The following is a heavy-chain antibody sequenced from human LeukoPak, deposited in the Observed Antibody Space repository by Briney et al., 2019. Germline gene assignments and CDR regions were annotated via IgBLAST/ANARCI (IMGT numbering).Heavy chain of an antibody. Sequence: SQTLSLTCAVSGASISSGGDSWSWVRQPPGKGLEWIGYMYHSRTTHYNPSLKSRVTISGDGSKNQFSLRLKFVTAADTAVYYCARGWGILTNWGQGTLVTVS. D-gene: IGHD3-9*01. CDR1: GASISSGGDS. CDR2: MYHSRTT. V-gene: IGHV4-30-2*01. CDR3: ARGWGILTN. J-gene: IGHJ4*02.